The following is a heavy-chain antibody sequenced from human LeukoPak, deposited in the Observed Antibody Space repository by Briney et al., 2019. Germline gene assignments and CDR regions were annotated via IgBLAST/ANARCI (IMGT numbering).Heavy chain of an antibody. CDR3: ARVSIQPHVPHYYYMDV. V-gene: IGHV1-18*01. CDR1: GYTFTSYG. D-gene: IGHD5-18*01. CDR2: ISAYNGNT. Sequence: ASVKLSCKASGYTFTSYGISWVRKAPGQGLEWMGWISAYNGNTNYEQKLQGRVTMITETSTSTAYRELRSLRSDDTAVYYCARVSIQPHVPHYYYMDVWGKGTTVTVSS. J-gene: IGHJ6*03.